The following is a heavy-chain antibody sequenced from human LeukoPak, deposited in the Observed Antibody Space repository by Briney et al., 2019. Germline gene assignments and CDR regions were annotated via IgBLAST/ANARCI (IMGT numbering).Heavy chain of an antibody. J-gene: IGHJ5*02. CDR3: ASDPPLTLFGVVTPTPGNWFDP. V-gene: IGHV3-21*06. D-gene: IGHD3-3*01. CDR2: ISTSSTYI. Sequence: GGSLRLSCAASGFIFSSYSMNWVRQAPGKGLEWVSSISTSSTYIYYADSVEGRFTISRDNAKNLLYLQMNSLRVEDTAVYYCASDPPLTLFGVVTPTPGNWFDPWGQGTLVPVSS. CDR1: GFIFSSYS.